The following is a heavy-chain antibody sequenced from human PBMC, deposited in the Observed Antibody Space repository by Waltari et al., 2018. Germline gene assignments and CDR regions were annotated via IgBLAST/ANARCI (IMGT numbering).Heavy chain of an antibody. J-gene: IGHJ2*01. D-gene: IGHD6-19*01. CDR2: IKSKTDGGTT. CDR3: ARAEQWLVLPSWYFDL. Sequence: EVQLVESGGGLVKPGGSLRLSCAASGFTFSNAWMNWVRQAPGKGLEWVGRIKSKTDGGTTDYAAPVKGRFTISRDDSKNTLYLQMNSLRAEDTAVYYCARAEQWLVLPSWYFDLWGRGTLVTVSS. CDR1: GFTFSNAW. V-gene: IGHV3-15*07.